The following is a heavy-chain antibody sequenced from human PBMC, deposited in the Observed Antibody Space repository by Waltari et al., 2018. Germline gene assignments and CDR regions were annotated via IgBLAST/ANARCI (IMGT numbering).Heavy chain of an antibody. D-gene: IGHD1-26*01. V-gene: IGHV3-48*03. CDR3: ARGEGGANEY. CDR1: GFTFRNYE. J-gene: IGHJ4*02. CDR2: ISSGASTI. Sequence: EVRLVASGGGLVQPGGSLILFCAASGFTFRNYEMNWVRQAPGKGLEWLSYISSGASTIYYADSVKGRFTISRDNTKNSVYLQMDSLRAEDTAIYYCARGEGGANEYWGQGTLVTVS.